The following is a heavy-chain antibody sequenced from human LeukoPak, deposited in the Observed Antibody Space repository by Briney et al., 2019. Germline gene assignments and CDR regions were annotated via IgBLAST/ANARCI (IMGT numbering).Heavy chain of an antibody. CDR3: ARHVVVVPAAILGRYYYYGMDV. CDR1: GGSISSYY. D-gene: IGHD2-2*02. Sequence: SETLSLTCTVSGGSISSYYWSWIRRPPGKGLEWIGYIYYSGSTNYNPSLKSRVTISVDTSKNQFSLKLSSVTAADTAVYYCARHVVVVPAAILGRYYYYGMDVWGQGTTVTVSS. J-gene: IGHJ6*02. V-gene: IGHV4-59*08. CDR2: IYYSGST.